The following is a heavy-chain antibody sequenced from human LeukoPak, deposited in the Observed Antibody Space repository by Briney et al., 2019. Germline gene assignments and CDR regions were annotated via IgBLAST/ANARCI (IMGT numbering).Heavy chain of an antibody. Sequence: SETLSLTCTVSGGSISSSSYYWGWIRQPPGKGLEWIGSIYYSGSTYYNPSLKSRVTISVDTSKNQFSLKLSSVTAADTAVYYCASHEQGGYSVVGYFDYWGQGTLVTVSS. CDR1: GGSISSSSYY. D-gene: IGHD5/OR15-5a*01. CDR3: ASHEQGGYSVVGYFDY. CDR2: IYYSGST. V-gene: IGHV4-39*07. J-gene: IGHJ4*02.